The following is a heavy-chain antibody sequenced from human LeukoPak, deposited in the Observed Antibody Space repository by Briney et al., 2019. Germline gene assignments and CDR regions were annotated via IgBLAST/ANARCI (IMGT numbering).Heavy chain of an antibody. CDR2: INPSSGGT. CDR1: GYTSTGYY. D-gene: IGHD3-10*01. V-gene: IGHV1-2*02. J-gene: IGHJ4*02. CDR3: ARLVGDSSLDC. Sequence: ASVKVSCKASGYTSTGYYMHWVRQAPGQGLEWMGWINPSSGGTNYAQKFQGRVTMTRDTSISTAYMELSRLRSDDTAVYYCARLVGDSSLDCWGQGTLVTVSS.